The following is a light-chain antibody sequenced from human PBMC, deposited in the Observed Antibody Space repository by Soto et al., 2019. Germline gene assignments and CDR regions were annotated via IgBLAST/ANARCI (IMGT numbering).Light chain of an antibody. V-gene: IGKV4-1*01. CDR1: QSVLYSSNNKNY. CDR3: QQYYSTPPYT. J-gene: IGKJ2*01. Sequence: DIVMTQSPDSLAVSLGERATINCKSSQSVLYSSNNKNYLAWYQQKPGQPPKLLIYLASTRESGVPDRFSGSGSGTDFTLTIRSLQAEDVAVYYCQQYYSTPPYTFGQGTKLEIK. CDR2: LAS.